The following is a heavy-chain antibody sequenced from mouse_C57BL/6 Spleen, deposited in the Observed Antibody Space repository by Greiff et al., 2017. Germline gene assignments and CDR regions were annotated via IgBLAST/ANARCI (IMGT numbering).Heavy chain of an antibody. V-gene: IGHV1-59*01. J-gene: IGHJ1*03. CDR2: IDPSDSYT. Sequence: QVQLQQPGAELVRPGTSVKLSCKASGYTFTSYWMHWVKPRPGQGLEWIGVIDPSDSYTNYNQKFKGKATLTVDTSSSTAYMQLSSLTSEDSAVYYCARAYGSSYGYFDVWGTGTTVTVSS. D-gene: IGHD1-1*01. CDR1: GYTFTSYW. CDR3: ARAYGSSYGYFDV.